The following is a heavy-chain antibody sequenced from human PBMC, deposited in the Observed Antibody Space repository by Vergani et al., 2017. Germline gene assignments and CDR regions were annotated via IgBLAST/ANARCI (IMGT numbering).Heavy chain of an antibody. V-gene: IGHV3-48*01. Sequence: EVQLLESGGGLVKPGGSLRLSCAASGFTFSSYSMNWVRQAPGKGLEWVSYISSSSSTIYYADSVKGRFTISRDNAKNSLYLQMNSLRAEDTAVYYCARDGWLSFDYWGQGTLVTVSS. J-gene: IGHJ4*02. D-gene: IGHD3-22*01. CDR2: ISSSSSTI. CDR1: GFTFSSYS. CDR3: ARDGWLSFDY.